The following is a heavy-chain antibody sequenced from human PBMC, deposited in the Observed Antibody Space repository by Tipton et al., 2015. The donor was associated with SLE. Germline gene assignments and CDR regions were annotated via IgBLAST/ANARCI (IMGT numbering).Heavy chain of an antibody. J-gene: IGHJ4*02. D-gene: IGHD3-3*02. V-gene: IGHV4-59*08. CDR1: GGSISSYR. CDR2: IYYSGST. Sequence: TLSLTCTVSGGSISSYRWSWIRQPPGKGLEWIGYIYYSGSTNYNPSLKSRVTMSIDTSKNQFSLRLRSVTAADTAVYFCARGTHFYGFFDSWGQGTLVTVSP. CDR3: ARGTHFYGFFDS.